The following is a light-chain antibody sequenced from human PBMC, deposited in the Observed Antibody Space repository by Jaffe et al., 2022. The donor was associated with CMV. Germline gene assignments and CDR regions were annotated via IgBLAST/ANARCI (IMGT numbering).Light chain of an antibody. CDR1: QSISRN. J-gene: IGKJ1*01. CDR3: QQYNNWPRWT. V-gene: IGKV3-15*01. Sequence: EMVMTQSPDTLSVSPGERVTLSCRASQSISRNLAWYQQKPGQSPRLFIYGASTRAAGIPARFSGSGSGTEFTLTISSLQSEDFAVYYCQQYNNWPRWTFGQGTKVEI. CDR2: GAS.